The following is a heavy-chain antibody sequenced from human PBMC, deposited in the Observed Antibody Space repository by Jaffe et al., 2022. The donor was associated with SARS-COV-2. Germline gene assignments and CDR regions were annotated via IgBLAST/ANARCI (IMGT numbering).Heavy chain of an antibody. CDR2: IKQDGSEK. V-gene: IGHV3-7*01. Sequence: EVQLVESGGGLVQPGGSLRLSCAASGFTFSSYWMSWVRQAPGKGLEWVANIKQDGSEKYYVDSVKGRFTISRDNAKNSLYLQMNSLRAEDTAVYYCARAGYCSGGSCYRHSNWFDPWGQGTLVTVSS. CDR1: GFTFSSYW. CDR3: ARAGYCSGGSCYRHSNWFDP. J-gene: IGHJ5*02. D-gene: IGHD2-15*01.